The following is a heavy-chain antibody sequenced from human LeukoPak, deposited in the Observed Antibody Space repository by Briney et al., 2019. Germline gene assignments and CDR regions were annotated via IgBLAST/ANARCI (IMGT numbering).Heavy chain of an antibody. D-gene: IGHD2/OR15-2a*01. J-gene: IGHJ4*02. Sequence: GGSLRLSCGATGISVTNNYMNWVRQAPGKELEWVSVIYGDSGDTDYADAVKGRFTVSRDNSKNTLYLQMKSLRAEDTAIYYCAREQIGLYDYRGQGTLVTVSS. CDR1: GISVTNNY. V-gene: IGHV3-53*01. CDR3: AREQIGLYDY. CDR2: IYGDSGDT.